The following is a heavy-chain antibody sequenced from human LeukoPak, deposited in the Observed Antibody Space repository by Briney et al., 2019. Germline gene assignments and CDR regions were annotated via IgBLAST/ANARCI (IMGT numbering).Heavy chain of an antibody. V-gene: IGHV3-23*01. CDR3: AKSRHCSSTSCYAFDY. J-gene: IGHJ4*02. D-gene: IGHD2-2*01. Sequence: GGSLRLSCAASGFTFSRYAMSWVRQAPGKGLEWLSAIRGSGDRSYYADSVQGRFTISRDNSKNTLYLQMNSLRAEDTAVYYCAKSRHCSSTSCYAFDYWGQGTLVTVSS. CDR2: IRGSGDRS. CDR1: GFTFSRYA.